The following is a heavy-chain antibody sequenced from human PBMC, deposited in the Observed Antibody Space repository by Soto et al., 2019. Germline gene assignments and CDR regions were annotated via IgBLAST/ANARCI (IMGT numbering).Heavy chain of an antibody. CDR2: IWYDGSNK. Sequence: QVQLVESGGGVVQPGKSLRLSCAASGFSFSNYAMHWVRQAPGKGLEWVAVIWYDGSNKYYADSVKGRFTISKDNSQTTVYLQMNSLRAEDTAVYYCTRDPYGGSRYYLDSWGQGTLVTVSS. D-gene: IGHD1-26*01. J-gene: IGHJ4*02. CDR3: TRDPYGGSRYYLDS. CDR1: GFSFSNYA. V-gene: IGHV3-33*01.